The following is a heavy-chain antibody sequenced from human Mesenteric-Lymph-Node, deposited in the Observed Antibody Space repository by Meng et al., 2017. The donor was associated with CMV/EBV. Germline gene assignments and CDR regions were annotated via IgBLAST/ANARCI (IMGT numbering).Heavy chain of an antibody. CDR3: ALALYSNYDSDY. Sequence: ASVKVSCKASGNTLSTYYIHWVRQAPGQGLEWMGVINPNGGGTTYSQKFEGRVTMTSDTSTSTVYMELRSLRSDDTAVYYCALALYSNYDSDYWGQGTLVTVSS. D-gene: IGHD4-11*01. V-gene: IGHV1-46*01. CDR1: GNTLSTYY. J-gene: IGHJ4*02. CDR2: INPNGGGT.